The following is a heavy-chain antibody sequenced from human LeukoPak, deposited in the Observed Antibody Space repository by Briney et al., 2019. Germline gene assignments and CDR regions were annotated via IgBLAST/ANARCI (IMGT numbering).Heavy chain of an antibody. Sequence: PGGSLRLSCAASGFTFSSYAMSWVRQAPGKGLEWVSAISGSGGSTYYADSVKGRFTLSRDNSKNTLYLQMNSLRTEDTAAYYCTKDHRWALPDWGQGTLVTVSS. CDR3: TKDHRWALPD. CDR1: GFTFSSYA. V-gene: IGHV3-23*01. D-gene: IGHD2-21*01. CDR2: ISGSGGST. J-gene: IGHJ4*02.